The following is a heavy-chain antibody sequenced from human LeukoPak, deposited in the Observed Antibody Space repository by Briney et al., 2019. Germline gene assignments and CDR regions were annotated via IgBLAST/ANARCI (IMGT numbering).Heavy chain of an antibody. CDR3: AIMHPYYDGRGYWVQ. J-gene: IGHJ4*02. D-gene: IGHD3-22*01. CDR1: GYTPSSTA. CDR2: ISISGGST. Sequence: GGSLRLSCADSGYTPSSTAMSRGRASPEERPWWGSEISISGGSTSYADSVKGRFTISRDNPRNTLYMETNSLRAEDTALYYCAIMHPYYDGRGYWVQWGQGTLVTVSS. V-gene: IGHV3-23*01.